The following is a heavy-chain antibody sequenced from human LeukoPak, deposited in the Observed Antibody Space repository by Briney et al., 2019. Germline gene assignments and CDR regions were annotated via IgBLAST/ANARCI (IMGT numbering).Heavy chain of an antibody. J-gene: IGHJ4*02. Sequence: PGGSLRLSCVGFGFSFSDSAIHWVRQAAGKGLEWVGNIKQDGSERNYVDSVKGRFTISRDNAKKSLYLQMNSLRAEDTAVYYCARDWGAYYHFFDYWGQGTLVSVSS. CDR1: GFSFSDSA. D-gene: IGHD3-22*01. CDR2: IKQDGSER. CDR3: ARDWGAYYHFFDY. V-gene: IGHV3-7*01.